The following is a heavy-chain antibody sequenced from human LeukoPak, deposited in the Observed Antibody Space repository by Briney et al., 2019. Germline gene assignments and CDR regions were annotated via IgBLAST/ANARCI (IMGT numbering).Heavy chain of an antibody. J-gene: IGHJ3*02. Sequence: PGGSLRLSCAASGFTFSSYGMSWVRQAPGKGLEWVSDISGSGGSTYYAESVKGRFTTSRDNSKNTVYLQMNSLRAEDTAVYYCARSRGIPDAFDMWGLGTMVTVSS. CDR3: ARSRGIPDAFDM. D-gene: IGHD2-21*01. CDR2: ISGSGGST. CDR1: GFTFSSYG. V-gene: IGHV3-23*01.